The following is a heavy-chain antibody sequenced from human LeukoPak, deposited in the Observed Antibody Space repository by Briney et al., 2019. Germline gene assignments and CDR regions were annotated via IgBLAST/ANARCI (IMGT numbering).Heavy chain of an antibody. CDR3: ARDVEYCSGGSCYHDGADYYYGMDV. D-gene: IGHD2-15*01. CDR1: GGTFSSYA. V-gene: IGHV1-69*13. Sequence: ASVNVSCKASGGTFSSYAISWVRQAPGQGLEWMGGIIPIFGTANYAQKFQGRVTITADESTSTAYMELSSLRSEDTAVYYCARDVEYCSGGSCYHDGADYYYGMDVWGQGTTVTVSS. J-gene: IGHJ6*02. CDR2: IIPIFGTA.